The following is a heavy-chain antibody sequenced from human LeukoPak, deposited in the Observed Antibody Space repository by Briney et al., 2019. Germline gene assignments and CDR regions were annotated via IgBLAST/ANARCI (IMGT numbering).Heavy chain of an antibody. D-gene: IGHD3-22*01. CDR2: VYYSGST. CDR3: AGWYYDSSTYYPFDY. Sequence: SETLSLTCAVSGGSISGYYWSWIRQPPGKGLEWIGYVYYSGSTNYNPSLRSRVTMSVDTSKNQFSLKLNSMTAADTAVYYCAGWYYDSSTYYPFDYWGQGTLVTVSS. J-gene: IGHJ4*02. CDR1: GGSISGYY. V-gene: IGHV4-59*01.